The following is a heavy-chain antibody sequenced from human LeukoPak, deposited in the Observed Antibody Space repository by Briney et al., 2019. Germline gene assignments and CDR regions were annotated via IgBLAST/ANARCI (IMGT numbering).Heavy chain of an antibody. CDR1: GFTFSDYY. V-gene: IGHV3-11*04. CDR2: VSSSGSTI. CDR3: ARAVDTAMAYYYMDV. J-gene: IGHJ6*03. D-gene: IGHD5-18*01. Sequence: AGGSLRLSCAASGFTFSDYYMSWIRQAPGKGLEWVSYVSSSGSTIYYADSVKGRFTISRDNAKNSLYLQMNSLRAEDTAVYYCARAVDTAMAYYYMDVWGKGTTVTVSS.